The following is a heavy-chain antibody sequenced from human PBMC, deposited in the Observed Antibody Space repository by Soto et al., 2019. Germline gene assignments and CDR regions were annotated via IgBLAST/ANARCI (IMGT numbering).Heavy chain of an antibody. CDR3: ATVQPVPDITMSVVVSVAFDI. D-gene: IGHD3-22*01. J-gene: IGHJ3*02. Sequence: ASVKVSCKVSGYTLTELSMHWVRQAPGKGLEWMGGFDPEDGETIYAQKFQGRVTMTEDTSTDTAYMELSSLRSEDTAVYYCATVQPVPDITMSVVVSVAFDIWGQGTMVTV. CDR1: GYTLTELS. CDR2: FDPEDGET. V-gene: IGHV1-24*01.